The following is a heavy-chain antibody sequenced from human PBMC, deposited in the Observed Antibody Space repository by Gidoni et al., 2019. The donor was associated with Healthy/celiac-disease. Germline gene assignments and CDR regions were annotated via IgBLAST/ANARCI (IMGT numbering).Heavy chain of an antibody. CDR1: GYTFTSYG. CDR2: ISAYNGNT. CDR3: AREDSRGGSYYVLADY. D-gene: IGHD1-26*01. V-gene: IGHV1-18*01. J-gene: IGHJ4*02. Sequence: QVQLVQSGAEVKKPGASVKVSCKASGYTFTSYGISWVRQAPGQGLEWMGWISAYNGNTNYAQKLQGRVTMTTDKSTSTAYMELRSLRSDDTAVYYCAREDSRGGSYYVLADYWGQGTLVTVSS.